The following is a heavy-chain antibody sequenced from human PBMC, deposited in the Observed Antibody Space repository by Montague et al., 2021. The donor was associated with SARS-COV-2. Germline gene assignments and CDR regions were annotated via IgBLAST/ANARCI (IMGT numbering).Heavy chain of an antibody. CDR3: ERVGLEIRVGDYYFDY. CDR2: INYTGST. V-gene: IGHV4-59*01. D-gene: IGHD3-16*01. Sequence: SETLSLTCTVSGGSISPYYWSWIRQPPGKGLEWIGNINYTGSTNYNSSLKSRLTISVDTSENQFSLKVTSVTPTDTAAYYCERVGLEIRVGDYYFDYWGQGTLVTASS. J-gene: IGHJ4*02. CDR1: GGSISPYY.